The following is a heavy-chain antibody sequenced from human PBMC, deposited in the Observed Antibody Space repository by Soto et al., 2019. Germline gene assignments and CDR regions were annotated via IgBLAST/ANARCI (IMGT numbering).Heavy chain of an antibody. CDR2: LYPNGIT. J-gene: IGHJ4*02. CDR3: ASVPPRIVVVLAEFPT. CDR1: GTSISSSYW. V-gene: IGHV4-4*02. D-gene: IGHD2-21*01. Sequence: QVQLKQSGPGLVRPSGTLSLTCRVSGTSISSSYWWAWVRQSPGKGLEWIGELYPNGITKYNPSLKSRVSMSIAKSNNQCSLKLTSVTAADTAVYYCASVPPRIVVVLAEFPTWGQGTLVTVSS.